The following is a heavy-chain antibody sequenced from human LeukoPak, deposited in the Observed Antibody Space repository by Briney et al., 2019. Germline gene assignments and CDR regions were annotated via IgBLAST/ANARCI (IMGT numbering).Heavy chain of an antibody. CDR2: IYPGDSDT. V-gene: IGHV5-51*01. D-gene: IGHD5-18*01. J-gene: IGHJ1*01. CDR3: ARPSAARLSDYVQH. CDR1: GYSFTNYW. Sequence: GESLKISCKGSGYSFTNYWIGWARQMPGKGLEWMGIIYPGDSDTRYSPSFQGQVTISADKSIGSAYLQWSSLEASDIAIYYCARPSAARLSDYVQHWGQGTLVTVSS.